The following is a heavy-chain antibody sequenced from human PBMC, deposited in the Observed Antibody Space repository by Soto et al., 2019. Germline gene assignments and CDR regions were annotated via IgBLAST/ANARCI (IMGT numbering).Heavy chain of an antibody. D-gene: IGHD1-26*01. J-gene: IGHJ5*02. CDR3: ARDDGGWGGDNWFDP. CDR1: GFTFSSYS. Sequence: EVQLVESGGGLVKPGGSLRLSCAASGFTFSSYSMNWVRQAPGKGLEWVSSISSSSSYIYYADSVKGRFTISRDNAKNSLYLQMNSLRAEDTAVYYCARDDGGWGGDNWFDPWGQGTLVTVSS. V-gene: IGHV3-21*01. CDR2: ISSSSSYI.